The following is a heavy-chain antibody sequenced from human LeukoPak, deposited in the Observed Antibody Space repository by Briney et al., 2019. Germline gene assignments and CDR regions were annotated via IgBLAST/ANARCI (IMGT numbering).Heavy chain of an antibody. Sequence: ASVKISCKASGYTFSSYGISWVRQAPGQGLEWMGWISAYNGNTNYAQKLQGRVTMTTGTSTSTAYMELRSLRSDDTAVYYCARAQETYYYGSGSYRIDAFDIWGQGTMVTVSS. D-gene: IGHD3-10*01. CDR2: ISAYNGNT. CDR3: ARAQETYYYGSGSYRIDAFDI. V-gene: IGHV1-18*01. J-gene: IGHJ3*02. CDR1: GYTFSSYG.